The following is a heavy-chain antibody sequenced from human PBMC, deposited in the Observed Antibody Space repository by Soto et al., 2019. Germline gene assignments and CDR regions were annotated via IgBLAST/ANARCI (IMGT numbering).Heavy chain of an antibody. Sequence: SETLSLTCTVSGGSISSYYWSWIRQPPGKGLEWIGYIYYSGSTNYNPSLKSRVTISVDTSKNQFSLKLSSVTAADTAVYYCARLVVRDYGETLDYYYYYMDVWGKGTTVTVSS. D-gene: IGHD4-17*01. CDR1: GGSISSYY. CDR2: IYYSGST. CDR3: ARLVVRDYGETLDYYYYYMDV. J-gene: IGHJ6*03. V-gene: IGHV4-59*08.